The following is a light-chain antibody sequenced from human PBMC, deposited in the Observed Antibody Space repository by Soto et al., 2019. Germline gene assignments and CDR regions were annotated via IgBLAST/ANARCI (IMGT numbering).Light chain of an antibody. J-gene: IGKJ1*01. Sequence: EIVLTQSPGTLSLSPGERATLSCRASQSISASDLAWYQQKPGQAPRVXIYGASNRETGIPDRFSGSGSATEFTLTISRLEPEDFAVYYCQQFRSSSWTFGQGTKVDIK. CDR1: QSISASD. V-gene: IGKV3-20*01. CDR3: QQFRSSSWT. CDR2: GAS.